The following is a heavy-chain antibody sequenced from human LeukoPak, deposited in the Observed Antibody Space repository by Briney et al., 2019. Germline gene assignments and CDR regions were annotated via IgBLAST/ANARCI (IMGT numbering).Heavy chain of an antibody. D-gene: IGHD2-21*02. CDR1: GFTFSNYG. CDR2: MSGSGGST. CDR3: ARDGGGGDPDY. Sequence: GGSLRLSCAASGFTFSNYGMSWVRQAPGKGLEWVSGMSGSGGSTYYADSVKGRFTISRDNAKNSLYLQMNSLRAEDTAVYYCARDGGGGDPDYWGQGTLVTVSS. V-gene: IGHV3-21*01. J-gene: IGHJ4*02.